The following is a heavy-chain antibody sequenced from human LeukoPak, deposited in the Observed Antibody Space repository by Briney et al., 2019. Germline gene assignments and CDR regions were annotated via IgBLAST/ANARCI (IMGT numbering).Heavy chain of an antibody. CDR2: INPNSGGT. J-gene: IGHJ6*03. CDR3: AKGPYGSGSKYYYYYYMDV. D-gene: IGHD3-10*01. Sequence: GASVKVSCKASGYTFTGYYMHWVRQAPGQGLEWMGWINPNSGGTNYAQKFQGRVTMTRDTSISTAYMELSRLRSDDTAVYYCAKGPYGSGSKYYYYYYMDVWGKGTTVTVSS. V-gene: IGHV1-2*02. CDR1: GYTFTGYY.